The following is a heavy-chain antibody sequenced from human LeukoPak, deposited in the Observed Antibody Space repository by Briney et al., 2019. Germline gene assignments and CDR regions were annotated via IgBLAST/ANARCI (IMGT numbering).Heavy chain of an antibody. CDR1: GFTFSSYG. V-gene: IGHV3-33*01. D-gene: IGHD6-19*01. Sequence: GGSLRLSCAASGFTFSSYGMNWVRQAPGKGLEWVAVIWYDGSTEYYADSVKGRFTISRDDSKNTLFLDMSNLRVEDTALYYCARDLSAAFDFWGQGVLVTVSS. CDR3: ARDLSAAFDF. CDR2: IWYDGSTE. J-gene: IGHJ4*02.